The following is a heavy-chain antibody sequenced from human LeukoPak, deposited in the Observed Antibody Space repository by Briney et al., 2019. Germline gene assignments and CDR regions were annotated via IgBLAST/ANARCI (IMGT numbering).Heavy chain of an antibody. J-gene: IGHJ4*02. CDR3: ARGGPGSGWHYYLDY. CDR2: ISYSGST. Sequence: SETLSLTCTVSGGSISSYYWSWIRLPPGRGLEWIGFISYSGSTNYNPSLRSRVTISLDTSKNQFSLHLSSVTGADTAVYYCARGGPGSGWHYYLDYWGQGTLVTVSS. V-gene: IGHV4-59*01. D-gene: IGHD3-22*01. CDR1: GGSISSYY.